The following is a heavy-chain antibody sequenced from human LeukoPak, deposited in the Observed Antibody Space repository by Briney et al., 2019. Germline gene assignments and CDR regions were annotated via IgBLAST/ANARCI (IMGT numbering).Heavy chain of an antibody. CDR3: AKALSDQWSMAY. CDR1: GFTFSSYA. V-gene: IGHV3-23*01. J-gene: IGHJ4*02. Sequence: PGGSLRLSCAASGFTFSSYAMTWVRQAPGKGLEWVSTISASGGNTYFADSVKGRFTISRDNSKNTLDLQMNSLRAEDSAIYYCAKALSDQWSMAYWGQGTLVTVSS. CDR2: ISASGGNT. D-gene: IGHD2-8*02.